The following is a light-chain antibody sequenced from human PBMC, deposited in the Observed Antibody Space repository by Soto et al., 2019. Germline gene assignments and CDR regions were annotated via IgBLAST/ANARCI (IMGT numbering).Light chain of an antibody. V-gene: IGLV1-40*01. J-gene: IGLJ3*02. CDR2: GNI. CDR1: SSNIGAGYD. Sequence: QAVVTQPPSVSGAPGQRVTISCTGSSSNIGAGYDVHWYRQLPGTAPKLLIYGNINRPSGVPDRFSGSKSGTSASLAITGLQAGDEADYYCQSYDSSLSDWVFGGGTKLTVL. CDR3: QSYDSSLSDWV.